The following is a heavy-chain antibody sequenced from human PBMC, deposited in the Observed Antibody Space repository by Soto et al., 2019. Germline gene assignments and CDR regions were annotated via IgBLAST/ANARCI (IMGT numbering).Heavy chain of an antibody. CDR1: GGTFSSYA. V-gene: IGHV1-69*12. J-gene: IGHJ6*02. Sequence: QVQLVQSGAEVKKPGSSVKVSCKASGGTFSSYAISWVRQAPGQGLEWMGGIISIFGTADYAQKFQGRVTITADEATSTAYMELSSRRSEVTAVYYCASHSGSSPEGRYYYGMDVWGQGTTVTVSS. CDR2: IISIFGTA. D-gene: IGHD1-26*01. CDR3: ASHSGSSPEGRYYYGMDV.